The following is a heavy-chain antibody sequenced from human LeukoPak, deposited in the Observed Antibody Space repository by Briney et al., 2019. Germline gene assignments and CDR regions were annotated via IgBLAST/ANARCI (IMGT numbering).Heavy chain of an antibody. CDR2: ISYDGSNK. D-gene: IGHD2-2*01. CDR3: AKAAISCSSTTGFGKNYPYYYGLDV. Sequence: PGTSLRLSCAASGFTFSSFAMRWVRPAPGKGLEWVALISYDGSNKYYADSVKGRFTISRDNSKNTLSLEINSLRAHETAVYYCAKAAISCSSTTGFGKNYPYYYGLDVWGQVTTVSVAS. CDR1: GFTFSSFA. V-gene: IGHV3-30*18. J-gene: IGHJ6*02.